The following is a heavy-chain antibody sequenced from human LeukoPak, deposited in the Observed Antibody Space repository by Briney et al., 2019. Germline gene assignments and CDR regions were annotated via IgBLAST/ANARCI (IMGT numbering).Heavy chain of an antibody. CDR2: ISYDGSNK. V-gene: IGHV3-30-3*01. J-gene: IGHJ4*02. D-gene: IGHD3-10*01. CDR1: GFTFSSYA. Sequence: GGSLRLSSAASGFTFSSYAMHWVRQAPGKGLEWVAVISYDGSNKYYADSVKGRFTISRDNSKNTLYLQMNSLRAEDTAVYYCASSAIRGLLVPLGYWGQGTLVTVSS. CDR3: ASSAIRGLLVPLGY.